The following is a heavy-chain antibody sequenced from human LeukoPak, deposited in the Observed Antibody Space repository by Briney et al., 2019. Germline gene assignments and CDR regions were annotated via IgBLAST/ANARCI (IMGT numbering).Heavy chain of an antibody. D-gene: IGHD2-15*01. J-gene: IGHJ6*03. V-gene: IGHV4-34*01. CDR3: ARTDIVVVVAATRAYYYYYMDV. CDR1: GGSFSGYY. CDR2: INHSGST. Sequence: SETLSLTCAVYGGSFSGYYWSWIRQPPGKGLEWIGEINHSGSTNYNPSLKSRVTISVDTSKNQFSLKLSSVTAADTAVYYCARTDIVVVVAATRAYYYYYMDVWGKGTTVTVSS.